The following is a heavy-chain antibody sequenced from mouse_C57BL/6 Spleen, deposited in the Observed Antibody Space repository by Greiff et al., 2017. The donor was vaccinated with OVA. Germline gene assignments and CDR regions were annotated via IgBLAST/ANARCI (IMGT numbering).Heavy chain of an antibody. CDR1: GSTFTGYW. CDR3: ARMGPYDGYYVYYAMDY. Sequence: VKVVESGAELMKPGASVKLSCKATGSTFTGYWIEWVKQRPGHGLEWIGEILPGSGSTNYNEKFKGKATFTADTSSNTAYMQLSSLTTEDSAIYYCARMGPYDGYYVYYAMDYWGQGTSVTVSS. D-gene: IGHD2-3*01. V-gene: IGHV1-9*01. CDR2: ILPGSGST. J-gene: IGHJ4*01.